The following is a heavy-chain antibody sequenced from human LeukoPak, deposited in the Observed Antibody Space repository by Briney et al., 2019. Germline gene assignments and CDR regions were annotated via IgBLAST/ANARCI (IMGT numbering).Heavy chain of an antibody. Sequence: GRSLRLSCAASGFTFSSYGMHWVRQAPGKGLEWVALIWDDGSNNYYADSVKGRFTISRDNSKNTLYLQMNSLRAEDTAVYYCAKDHSTHYYGSGTYGPRGYSDYWGQGTLVPVSS. J-gene: IGHJ4*02. D-gene: IGHD3-10*01. CDR1: GFTFSSYG. V-gene: IGHV3-33*06. CDR3: AKDHSTHYYGSGTYGPRGYSDY. CDR2: IWDDGSNN.